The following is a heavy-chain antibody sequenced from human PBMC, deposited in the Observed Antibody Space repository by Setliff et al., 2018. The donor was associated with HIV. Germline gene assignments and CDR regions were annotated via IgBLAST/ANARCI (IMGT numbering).Heavy chain of an antibody. D-gene: IGHD3-16*01. V-gene: IGHV4-39*01. CDR2: IYYSGRT. CDR3: ARLGYVTFDFDY. J-gene: IGHJ4*02. Sequence: SETLSLTCTVSGDSISTDYWTWIRQPPGKGLEWIGSIYYSGRTYYNPSLKSRLTISVDTSKNQFSLRLTSVTAADTAVYFCARLGYVTFDFDYWGQGTLVTVSS. CDR1: GDSISTDY.